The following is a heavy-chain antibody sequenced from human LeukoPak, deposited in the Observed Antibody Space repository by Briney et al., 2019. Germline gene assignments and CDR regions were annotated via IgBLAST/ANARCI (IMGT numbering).Heavy chain of an antibody. J-gene: IGHJ6*02. CDR3: ASGRGYRYCSSTSCHQRPYYYYYYGMDV. Sequence: SETLSLTCAVYGGSFSGYYWSWLRQPPGKGLEWLGEINHSGSTNYNPSLKSRVTISVDTSKNQFSLKLSSVTAADTAVYYCASGRGYRYCSSTSCHQRPYYYYYYGMDVWGQGTTVTVSS. V-gene: IGHV4-34*01. CDR2: INHSGST. D-gene: IGHD2-2*01. CDR1: GGSFSGYY.